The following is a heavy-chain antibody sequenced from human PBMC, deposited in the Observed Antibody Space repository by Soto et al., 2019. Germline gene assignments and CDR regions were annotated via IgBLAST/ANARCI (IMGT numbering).Heavy chain of an antibody. J-gene: IGHJ5*02. CDR2: IYYSGST. CDR3: AGTLIAADGNGNWFDT. Sequence: PSETLSLTCTVSGGSISSGGYYWSWIRQHPGKGLEWIGYIYYSGSTYYNPSLKSRVTISVDTSKNQFSLKLSSVTAADTAVYYCAGTLIAADGNGNWFDTWGQGTLVTVSS. V-gene: IGHV4-31*03. D-gene: IGHD6-13*01. CDR1: GGSISSGGYY.